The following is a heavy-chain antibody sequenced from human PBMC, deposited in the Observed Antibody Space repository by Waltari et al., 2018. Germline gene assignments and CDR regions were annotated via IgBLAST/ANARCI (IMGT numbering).Heavy chain of an antibody. CDR1: GFTFSSYS. V-gene: IGHV3-21*01. D-gene: IGHD3-3*01. Sequence: EVQLVESGGGLVKPGGSLRLSCAASGFTFSSYSMNWVRPPPGKGLEWVSTISSSSNYKYYADSVKGRFAISRDNVKNSLYLQMNSLRAEDTAVYYCARDPLVLRFFEWLPRGDYYYDMDVWGQGTTVTVSS. CDR2: ISSSSNYK. CDR3: ARDPLVLRFFEWLPRGDYYYDMDV. J-gene: IGHJ6*02.